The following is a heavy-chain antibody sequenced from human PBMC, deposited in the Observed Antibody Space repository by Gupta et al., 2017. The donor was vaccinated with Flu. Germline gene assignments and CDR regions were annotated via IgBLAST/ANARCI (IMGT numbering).Heavy chain of an antibody. CDR1: GFTFDSYW. Sequence: PGGSLRLSCAASGFTFDSYWTHWVRQVSGKRLEWLARIHSDGISRVYADSVEGRFTISRDNAKNTLYLQMNGLRPEDTAVYYCAREDEPDDDYESISYGMDVWGQGTTGTVSS. CDR3: AREDEPDDDYESISYGMDV. CDR2: IHSDGISR. V-gene: IGHV3-74*01. D-gene: IGHD4-17*01. J-gene: IGHJ6*02.